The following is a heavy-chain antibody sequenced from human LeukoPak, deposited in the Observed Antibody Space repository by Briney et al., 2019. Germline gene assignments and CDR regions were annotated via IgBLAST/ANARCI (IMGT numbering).Heavy chain of an antibody. CDR3: ARVPDYYYYYYMDV. CDR2: IFYSGST. V-gene: IGHV4-39*07. Sequence: SETLSLTCTVSGGSISSSSYYWGWIRQPPGKGLEWIGSIFYSGSTYYNPSLKSRVTISVDTSKNQFSLKLSSVTAADTAVYYCARVPDYYYYYYMDVWGKGTTVTVSS. CDR1: GGSISSSSYY. J-gene: IGHJ6*03.